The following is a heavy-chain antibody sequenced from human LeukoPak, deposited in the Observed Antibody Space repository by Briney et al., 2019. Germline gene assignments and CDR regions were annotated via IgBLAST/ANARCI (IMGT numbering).Heavy chain of an antibody. J-gene: IGHJ4*02. V-gene: IGHV3-53*01. CDR1: GFTVSSNY. CDR2: IYSGGST. Sequence: GGSLRLSCAASGFTVSSNYMSWVRQAPGKGLEWVSVIYSGGSTYYADSVKSRFTIPRDNSKNTLYLQMNSLRAEDTAVYYCARGPIFGVVTTFDYWGQGILVTVSS. D-gene: IGHD3-3*01. CDR3: ARGPIFGVVTTFDY.